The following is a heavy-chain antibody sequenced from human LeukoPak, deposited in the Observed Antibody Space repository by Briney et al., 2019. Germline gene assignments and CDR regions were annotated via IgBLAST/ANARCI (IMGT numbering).Heavy chain of an antibody. D-gene: IGHD2-2*01. CDR1: GFTFDSYG. J-gene: IGHJ4*02. V-gene: IGHV3-21*01. CDR2: ISSSSTYI. CDR3: ARAYCSSTRCSYYFDS. Sequence: GGSLRLSCAASGFTFDSYGMNWVRQAPGKGLGWISSISSSSTYIYYAASVNGRFTISRDNAKNSLYLQMNSLRAEDTAVYYCARAYCSSTRCSYYFDSWGQGTLVTVSS.